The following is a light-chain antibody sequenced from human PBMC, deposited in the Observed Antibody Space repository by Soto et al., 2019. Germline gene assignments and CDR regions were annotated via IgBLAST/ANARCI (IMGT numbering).Light chain of an antibody. CDR1: QDISNY. V-gene: IGKV1-33*01. CDR2: DAS. J-gene: IGKJ4*01. Sequence: DIQMTQSPSSLSASVGDRVTITCRASQDISNYLNWYQHKPGKAPRLLIYDASNLETGVPSRLSGSGSGTDFAFTISSLQPEDIATYYCQQYDNFPLTFGGGTKVEI. CDR3: QQYDNFPLT.